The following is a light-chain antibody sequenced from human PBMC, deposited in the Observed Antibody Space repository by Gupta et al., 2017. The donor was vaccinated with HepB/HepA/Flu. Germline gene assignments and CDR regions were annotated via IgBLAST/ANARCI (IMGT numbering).Light chain of an antibody. CDR2: RNN. Sequence: SVLTQPPSASGTPGQRVTISCSGSSSNIGTNFVYWYQQHPGTAPKLLIYRNNQRPSGVPDRFSGSKSGTSASLAISGLRSDDEADYYCAVWDDSLSGGVFGGGTKLTVL. CDR3: AVWDDSLSGGV. V-gene: IGLV1-47*01. CDR1: SSNIGTNF. J-gene: IGLJ3*02.